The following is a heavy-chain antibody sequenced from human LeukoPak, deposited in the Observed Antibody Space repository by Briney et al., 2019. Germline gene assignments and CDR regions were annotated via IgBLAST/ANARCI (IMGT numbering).Heavy chain of an antibody. CDR2: ISAYNGNT. J-gene: IGHJ4*02. CDR1: GYTFTSYG. D-gene: IGHD3-22*01. Sequence: ASVKVSCKASGYTFTSYGISWVRQAPGQGLEWMGWISAYNGNTNYAQKLRGRVTMTTDTSTSTAYMELRSLRSDDTAVYYCARGHYYYDSSGYPFDYWGQGTLVTASS. V-gene: IGHV1-18*01. CDR3: ARGHYYYDSSGYPFDY.